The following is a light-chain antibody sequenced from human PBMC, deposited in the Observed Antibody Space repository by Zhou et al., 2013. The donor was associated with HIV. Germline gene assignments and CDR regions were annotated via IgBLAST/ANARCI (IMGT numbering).Light chain of an antibody. CDR3: QQYYSYPPLT. CDR2: AAS. J-gene: IGKJ4*01. CDR1: QGISSY. V-gene: IGKV1-8*01. Sequence: AIRMTQSPSSLSASTGDRVTITCRASQGISSYLAWYQQKPGKAPKLLIYAASTLQGGVPSRFSGSGSGTDFTLTISCLQSEDVATYYCQQYYSYPPLTFGRRDDGGRSN.